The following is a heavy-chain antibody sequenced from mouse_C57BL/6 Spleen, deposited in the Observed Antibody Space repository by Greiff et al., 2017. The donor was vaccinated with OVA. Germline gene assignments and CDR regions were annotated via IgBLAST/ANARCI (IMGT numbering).Heavy chain of an antibody. D-gene: IGHD2-5*01. J-gene: IGHJ2*01. CDR1: GYTFTSYW. CDR2: IHPNSGST. CDR3: ARGVYSNGDY. V-gene: IGHV1-64*01. Sequence: QVHVKQPGAELVKPGASVKLSCKASGYTFTSYWMHWVKQRPGQGLEWIGMIHPNSGSTNYNEKFKSKATLTVDKSSSTAYMQLSSLTSEDSAVYYCARGVYSNGDYWGQGTTLTVSS.